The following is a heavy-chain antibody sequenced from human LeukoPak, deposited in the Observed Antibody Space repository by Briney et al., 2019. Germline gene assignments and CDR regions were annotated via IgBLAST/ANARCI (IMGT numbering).Heavy chain of an antibody. V-gene: IGHV3-23*01. CDR3: AKGGYGDYPVRRYYYYGMDV. Sequence: PGGSLRLSCAASGFTFSRYAMSWVRQAPGKGLEWVSAISGSGGSTYYADSVKGRFTISRDNSKNTLYLQMNSLRAEDTAVYYCAKGGYGDYPVRRYYYYGMDVWGQGTTVTVSS. CDR2: ISGSGGST. D-gene: IGHD4-17*01. J-gene: IGHJ6*02. CDR1: GFTFSRYA.